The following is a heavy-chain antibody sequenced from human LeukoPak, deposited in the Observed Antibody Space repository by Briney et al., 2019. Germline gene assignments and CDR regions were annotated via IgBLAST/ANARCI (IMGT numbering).Heavy chain of an antibody. Sequence: PSETLSLTCTVSSYSITNGYYWGWIRQPPGKGLEWIGSISHSGSAYYNPSLQSRVTISVDTSKNQFSLKVNSVTTADTAVYYCARVPHGETIFGVVLYWFDPWGQGTLVTVSS. CDR2: ISHSGSA. J-gene: IGHJ5*02. CDR3: ARVPHGETIFGVVLYWFDP. CDR1: SYSITNGYY. D-gene: IGHD3-3*01. V-gene: IGHV4-38-2*02.